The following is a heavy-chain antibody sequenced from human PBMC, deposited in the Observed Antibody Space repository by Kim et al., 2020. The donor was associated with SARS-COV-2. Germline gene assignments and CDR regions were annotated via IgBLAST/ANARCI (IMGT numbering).Heavy chain of an antibody. J-gene: IGHJ4*02. Sequence: ITYADSVKGRFTISMDNAKSTLYLQMSSLRAEDTAVYYCASLSDRSSWSNWGQGTLVTVSS. D-gene: IGHD6-13*01. V-gene: IGHV3-11*04. CDR2: I. CDR3: ASLSDRSSWSN.